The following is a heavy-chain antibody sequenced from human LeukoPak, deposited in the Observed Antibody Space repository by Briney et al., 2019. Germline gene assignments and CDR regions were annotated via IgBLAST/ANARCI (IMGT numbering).Heavy chain of an antibody. D-gene: IGHD5-18*01. CDR3: ARDASIGYSYGFY. CDR1: GFTFSSYA. J-gene: IGHJ4*02. Sequence: GGSLRLSCAASGFTFSSYAMHWVRQAPGKGLEWVAVISYDGSNKYYADSVKGRFTISRDNSKNTLYLQMNSLRAEDTVVYYCARDASIGYSYGFYWGQGTLVTVSS. CDR2: ISYDGSNK. V-gene: IGHV3-30*04.